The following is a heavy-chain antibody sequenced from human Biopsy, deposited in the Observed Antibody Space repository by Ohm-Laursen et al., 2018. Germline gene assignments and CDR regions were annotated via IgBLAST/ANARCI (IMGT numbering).Heavy chain of an antibody. CDR2: INHSGRDT. D-gene: IGHD3-9*01. V-gene: IGHV3-23*01. J-gene: IGHJ1*01. CDR3: ATKLTGYFHH. Sequence: GSLRLSCTASGFTFSSNVMSWVCQAPGRGLEWVSTINHSGRDTYYADSVKGRFTISRDNFQNTLYLQMNGLRADDTAVYYCATKLTGYFHHWGQGTLVIVSS. CDR1: GFTFSSNV.